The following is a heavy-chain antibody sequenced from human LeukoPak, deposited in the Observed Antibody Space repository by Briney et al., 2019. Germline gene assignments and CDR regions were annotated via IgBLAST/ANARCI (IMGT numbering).Heavy chain of an antibody. CDR2: IYSGGST. CDR3: ARVEDSYYFDY. J-gene: IGHJ4*02. CDR1: GFTVSSNY. D-gene: IGHD3/OR15-3a*01. Sequence: GGSLRLSCAASGFTVSSNYMSWVRQAPGKGLEWVSVIYSGGSTYYADSVKGRFTISRDNSKNTLYLQMNSLRAEDTAVYYCARVEDSYYFDYWGQGTLVTASS. V-gene: IGHV3-66*01.